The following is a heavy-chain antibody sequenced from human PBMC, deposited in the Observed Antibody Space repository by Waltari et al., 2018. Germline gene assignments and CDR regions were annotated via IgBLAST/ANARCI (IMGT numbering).Heavy chain of an antibody. V-gene: IGHV1-2*02. CDR3: ARDGGFDF. CDR2: MNPNSGCT. J-gene: IGHJ4*02. D-gene: IGHD2-15*01. CDR1: GYTFIDHY. Sequence: QVQLVQSGTEVKKPGASVRVSCKASGYTFIDHYIHWVRQAPGQGLEWMGWMNPNSGCTNYAQKFQGRVTMTRDTSTSTAYMELTRMTSDDTAIYYCARDGGFDFWGQGSLVTVSS.